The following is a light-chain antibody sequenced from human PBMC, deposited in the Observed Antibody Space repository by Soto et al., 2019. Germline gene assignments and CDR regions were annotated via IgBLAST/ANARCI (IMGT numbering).Light chain of an antibody. CDR2: SST. J-gene: IGLJ3*02. CDR3: QSYDNNLSGGV. CDR1: SSNLGAGYD. Sequence: QSVLTQPPSVSGAPGQRVTISCTGSSSNLGAGYDVHWYQQLPGRAPKLLIYSSTNRPSGGPYRVSGSKSGTSAALAIAGLQAEDAADYFCQSYDNNLSGGVFGGGTKLTVL. V-gene: IGLV1-40*01.